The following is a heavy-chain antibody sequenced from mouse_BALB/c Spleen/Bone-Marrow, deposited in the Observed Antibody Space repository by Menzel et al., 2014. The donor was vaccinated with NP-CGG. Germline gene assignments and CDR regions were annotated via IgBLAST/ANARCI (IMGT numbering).Heavy chain of an antibody. CDR3: APYDGYYNWYFDV. J-gene: IGHJ1*01. V-gene: IGHV1-4*01. Sequence: QVQLKDSGAELARPGASVKMSCKASGYTFTSYTMHWIKQRPGQGLEWIGYIDPSSGYSNYNQKFKDKATLTADISSSTAHMQLSSLTSEDSAVYYCAPYDGYYNWYFDVWGAGTTVTVSS. D-gene: IGHD2-3*01. CDR2: IDPSSGYS. CDR1: GYTFTSYT.